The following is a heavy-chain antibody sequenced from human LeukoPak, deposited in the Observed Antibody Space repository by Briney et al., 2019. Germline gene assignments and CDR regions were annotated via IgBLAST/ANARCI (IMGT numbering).Heavy chain of an antibody. CDR2: ISSSGSTI. Sequence: GGSLRLSCAASGFTFSDYYMSWIRQAPGKGLEWVSYISSSGSTIYYADSVKGRFTISRDNAKNSLYLQMNSLRAEDTAVYYCARDSFLVGYDSSGYYLDYWGQGTLVTVSS. CDR1: GFTFSDYY. J-gene: IGHJ4*02. V-gene: IGHV3-11*01. D-gene: IGHD3-22*01. CDR3: ARDSFLVGYDSSGYYLDY.